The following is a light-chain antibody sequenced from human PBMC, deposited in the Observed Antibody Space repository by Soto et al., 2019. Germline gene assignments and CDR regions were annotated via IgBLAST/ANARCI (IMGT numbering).Light chain of an antibody. J-gene: IGKJ5*01. V-gene: IGKV3-11*01. Sequence: EIVLTQSPATLSLSPGETATLSCRASQSVSGYIGWYQQKPGQAPRLLIYADSNRATGIPARFSGSGSGTDFTLTISSLETEDFSVYDCQQRYSWPITFGQGTRLEIK. CDR1: QSVSGY. CDR2: ADS. CDR3: QQRYSWPIT.